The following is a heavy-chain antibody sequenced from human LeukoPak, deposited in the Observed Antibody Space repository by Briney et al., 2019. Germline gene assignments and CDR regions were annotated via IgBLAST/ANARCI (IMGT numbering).Heavy chain of an antibody. J-gene: IGHJ4*02. D-gene: IGHD2-2*01. CDR1: GFTFSSYW. CDR2: IKQDGSEK. Sequence: GGSLRLSCAASGFTFSSYWMSWVRQAPGKGLEWVANIKQDGSEKYYVDSVKGRFTISRDNAKNSLYLQMNSLRAEDTAVYYCARDRCSSTSCYGGDYWGQGTLVTVSS. V-gene: IGHV3-7*01. CDR3: ARDRCSSTSCYGGDY.